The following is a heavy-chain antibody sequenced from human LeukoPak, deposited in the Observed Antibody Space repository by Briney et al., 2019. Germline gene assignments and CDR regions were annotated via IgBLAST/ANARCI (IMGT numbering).Heavy chain of an antibody. CDR2: VIPHSGGT. CDR3: ALLGATELDY. Sequence: ASVKVSCKASGYTFTGYYVHWVRQAPGQGPEWMGWVIPHSGGTNYAQKFQGRVTMTRDTSINTAYIELFSLRSDDTAIYYCALLGATELDYWGQGTLVTVSS. CDR1: GYTFTGYY. J-gene: IGHJ4*02. V-gene: IGHV1-2*02. D-gene: IGHD1-26*01.